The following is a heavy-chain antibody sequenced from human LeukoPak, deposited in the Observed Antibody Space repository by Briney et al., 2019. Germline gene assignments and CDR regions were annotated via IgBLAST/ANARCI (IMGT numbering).Heavy chain of an antibody. CDR1: GFTFSSYS. V-gene: IGHV3-21*01. Sequence: RPGGSLRLSCAASGFTFSSYSMNWVRQAPGKGLEWGSSISSSSSYIYYADSVKGRFTISRDNAKNSLYLQMNSLRAEDTAVYYCARDYSSGWYYFDYWGQGTLVTVSS. CDR3: ARDYSSGWYYFDY. CDR2: ISSSSSYI. D-gene: IGHD6-19*01. J-gene: IGHJ4*02.